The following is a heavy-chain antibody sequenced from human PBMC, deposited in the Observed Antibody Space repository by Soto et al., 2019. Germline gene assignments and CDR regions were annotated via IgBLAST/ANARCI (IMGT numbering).Heavy chain of an antibody. J-gene: IGHJ6*02. Sequence: PGGSLRLSCAASGFTFSSYEMNWVRQAPGKGLEWVSYISSSGSTIYYADSVKGRFTISRDNAKNSLYLQMNSLRAEDTAVYYCARADSDRIRATPYYYYYGMDVWGQGTTVTVSS. CDR1: GFTFSSYE. V-gene: IGHV3-48*03. D-gene: IGHD1-26*01. CDR2: ISSSGSTI. CDR3: ARADSDRIRATPYYYYYGMDV.